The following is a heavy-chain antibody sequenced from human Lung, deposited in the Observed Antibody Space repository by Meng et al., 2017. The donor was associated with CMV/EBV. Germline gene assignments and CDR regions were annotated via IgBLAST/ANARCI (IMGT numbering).Heavy chain of an antibody. V-gene: IGHV3-11*04. D-gene: IGHD3-10*01. J-gene: IGHJ5*02. CDR3: ARDSGAVSNFLDT. CDR2: ISSSGGIR. Sequence: CAAYGFNFDDFYMTWIRQAPGKGLEWISYISSSGGIRYYADSVKGRFSISRDNAEKSLFLEMSSLRDDDTAVYFCARDSGAVSNFLDTWGQGTLVTVSS. CDR1: GFNFDDFY.